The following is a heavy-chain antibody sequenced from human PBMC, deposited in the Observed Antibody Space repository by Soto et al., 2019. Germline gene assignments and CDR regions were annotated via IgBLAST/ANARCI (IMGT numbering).Heavy chain of an antibody. J-gene: IGHJ6*02. D-gene: IGHD3-22*01. Sequence: ASVKVSCKTSGYNFTSHYIHWVRQAPGQRLESMGIIYPRGGSTIYAQKFQGKVTMTRDTSTHTLYMELSSLRSEDTAIYYCARVGYSSTGTTLHFHGLDVWGQGSTVTVSS. CDR2: IYPRGGST. CDR1: GYNFTSHY. CDR3: ARVGYSSTGTTLHFHGLDV. V-gene: IGHV1-46*01.